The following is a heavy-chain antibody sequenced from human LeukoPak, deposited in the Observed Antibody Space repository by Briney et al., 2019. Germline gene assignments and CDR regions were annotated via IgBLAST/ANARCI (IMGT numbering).Heavy chain of an antibody. CDR3: ARLGVPYFYYYMDV. J-gene: IGHJ6*03. Sequence: SETLSLTCTASGGSISSYYWSWIRQPPGKGLEWIGYIYYGGSTNYNPSLKSRVTISVDTSKNLFSLKLSSVTAADTAVYYCARLGVPYFYYYMDVWGKGTTVTVSS. CDR1: GGSISSYY. CDR2: IYYGGST. V-gene: IGHV4-59*01. D-gene: IGHD3-10*01.